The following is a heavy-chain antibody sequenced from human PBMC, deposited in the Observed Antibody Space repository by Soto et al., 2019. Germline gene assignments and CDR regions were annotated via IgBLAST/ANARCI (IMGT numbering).Heavy chain of an antibody. CDR1: GFTFSNDG. D-gene: IGHD6-19*01. CDR2: ISGNGGIT. CDR3: AKSPRSGFPPPWDY. J-gene: IGHJ4*02. V-gene: IGHV3-23*01. Sequence: GGSLRLSCAGTGFTFSNDGMNWVRQTPGKGLEWVAAISGNGGITYYAESVKGRFTISRDNSRNTLSLQVNSLRAEDTALYYCAKSPRSGFPPPWDYWGQGTQVTVSS.